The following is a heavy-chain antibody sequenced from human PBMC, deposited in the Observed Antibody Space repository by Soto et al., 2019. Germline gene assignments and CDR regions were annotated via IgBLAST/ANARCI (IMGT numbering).Heavy chain of an antibody. Sequence: QMQLVQSGAEVKKTGSSVKVSCKASGYTFTYRYLHWVRQAPGQALEWMGWITPLNGNTNYAQKFQDRVTITRDRSMSTAYMELSSLRSEDTAMYYCASSVVPAALDAFDIWGQGTMVTVSS. CDR3: ASSVVPAALDAFDI. CDR2: ITPLNGNT. CDR1: GYTFTYRY. V-gene: IGHV1-45*02. D-gene: IGHD2-2*01. J-gene: IGHJ3*02.